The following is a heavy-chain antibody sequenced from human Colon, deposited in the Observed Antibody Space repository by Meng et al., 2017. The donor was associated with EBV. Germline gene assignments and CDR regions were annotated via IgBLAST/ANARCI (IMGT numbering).Heavy chain of an antibody. J-gene: IGHJ4*02. V-gene: IGHV4-39*01. D-gene: IGHD4-17*01. CDR1: GGSLDKIDYF. CDR2: VSYSETD. CDR3: ARHVYGDSYGF. Sequence: RKLQGSGAGVVTPPARPSLTCTVAGGSLDKIDYFWSCLRQPPGKGVELIGSVSYSETDYSNPSQTSRVTISVNTSKNQFPLMRSSLTDADTAVYYSARHVYGDSYGFWGQGTLVTVSS.